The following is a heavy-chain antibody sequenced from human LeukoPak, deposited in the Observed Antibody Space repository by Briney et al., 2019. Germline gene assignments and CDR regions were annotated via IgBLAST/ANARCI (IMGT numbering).Heavy chain of an antibody. CDR1: GITFSSHW. D-gene: IGHD5-18*01. CDR2: INGDGSTT. Sequence: GGSLRLSCAASGITFSSHWMHWVRQVPGKGLVWVSRINGDGSTTSYADFVKGRFTISRDNAKNTLYLQMNSLRAEDTAVYYCARDAIQLWYYYYYMDVWGKGTTVTISS. J-gene: IGHJ6*03. CDR3: ARDAIQLWYYYYYMDV. V-gene: IGHV3-74*01.